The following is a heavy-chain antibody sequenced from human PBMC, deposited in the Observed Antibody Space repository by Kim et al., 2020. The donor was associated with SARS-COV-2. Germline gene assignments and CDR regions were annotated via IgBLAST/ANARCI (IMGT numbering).Heavy chain of an antibody. D-gene: IGHD3-10*01. CDR3: ARVWGNYYGSGSYGVYYY. CDR2: INHSGST. V-gene: IGHV4-34*01. CDR1: GGSFSGYY. J-gene: IGHJ6*01. Sequence: SETLSLTCAVYGGSFSGYYWSWIRQPPGKGLEWIGEINHSGSTNYNPSLKSRVTISVDTSKNQFSLKLSSVTAADTAVYYCARVWGNYYGSGSYGVYYY.